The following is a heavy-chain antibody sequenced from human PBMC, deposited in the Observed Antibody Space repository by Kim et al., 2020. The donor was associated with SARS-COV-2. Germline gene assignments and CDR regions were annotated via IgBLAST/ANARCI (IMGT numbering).Heavy chain of an antibody. CDR2: INHSGST. D-gene: IGHD3-10*01. CDR3: ARGLKESGLDI. V-gene: IGHV4-34*01. Sequence: SETLSLTCAVYGGSFSGYYWSWIRKPPGKGLEWNGEINHSGSTNYNPSLKSRVTISVATSKNQFSLKLSSGTAADTAVYYCARGLKESGLDIWGQGTLVTVSS. J-gene: IGHJ3*02. CDR1: GGSFSGYY.